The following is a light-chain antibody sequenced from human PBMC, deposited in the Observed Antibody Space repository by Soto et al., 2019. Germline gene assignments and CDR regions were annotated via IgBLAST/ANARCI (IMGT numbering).Light chain of an antibody. CDR3: QQYSSPRT. CDR1: QNIYNW. Sequence: DIQMTQSPSALSAYVGDRVTITCRASQNIYNWLAWYQHKAGKAPNLLIYGASNLVGGVPSRFSGSGSGTEFTLTISSLHPEDSGTYYCQQYSSPRTFGQGTKVDIK. J-gene: IGKJ1*01. CDR2: GAS. V-gene: IGKV1-5*01.